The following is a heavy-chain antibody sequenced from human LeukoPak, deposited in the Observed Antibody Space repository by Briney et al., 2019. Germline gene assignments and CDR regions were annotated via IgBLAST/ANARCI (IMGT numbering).Heavy chain of an antibody. Sequence: ASVTVSCKASGGTFSSYAISWVRQAPGQGLEWMGGIIPIFGTANYAQKFQGRVTITADESTSTAYMELSSLRSEDTAVYYCARGPPGGSWTPLDYWGQGTLVTVSS. V-gene: IGHV1-69*13. D-gene: IGHD1-26*01. CDR1: GGTFSSYA. CDR3: ARGPPGGSWTPLDY. CDR2: IIPIFGTA. J-gene: IGHJ4*02.